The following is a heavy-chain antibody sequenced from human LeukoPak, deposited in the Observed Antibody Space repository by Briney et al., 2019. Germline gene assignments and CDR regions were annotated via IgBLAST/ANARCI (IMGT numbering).Heavy chain of an antibody. CDR2: IYTSGST. Sequence: PSETLSLTCTVSGGSISSYYWSWIRQPAGKGLEWIGRIYTSGSTNYNPSLKSRVTTSVDTSKNQFSLKLSSVTAADTAVYYCARDVRRVDTKSNWFDPWGQGTLVTVSS. J-gene: IGHJ5*02. D-gene: IGHD2-8*01. CDR3: ARDVRRVDTKSNWFDP. CDR1: GGSISSYY. V-gene: IGHV4-4*07.